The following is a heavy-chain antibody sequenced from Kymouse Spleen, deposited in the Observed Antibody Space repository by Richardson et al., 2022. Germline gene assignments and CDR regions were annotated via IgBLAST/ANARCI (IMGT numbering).Heavy chain of an antibody. CDR2: ISWNSGSI. CDR3: AKDGDGSGSFDY. D-gene: IGHD3-10*01. J-gene: IGHJ4*02. CDR1: GFTFDDYA. V-gene: IGHV3-9*01. Sequence: EVQLVESGGGLVQPGRSLRLSCAASGFTFDDYAMHWVRQAPGKGLEWVSGISWNSGSIGYADSVKGRFTISRDNAKNSLYLQMNSLRAEDTALYYCAKDGDGSGSFDYWGQGTLVTVSS.